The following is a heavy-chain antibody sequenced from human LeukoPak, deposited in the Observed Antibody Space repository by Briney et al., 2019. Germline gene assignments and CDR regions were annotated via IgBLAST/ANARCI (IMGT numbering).Heavy chain of an antibody. D-gene: IGHD3-10*01. CDR1: GYTFTGYY. Sequence: ASLRVSCTASGYTFTGYYMHWVRQAPGQGLEWMGWINPNGGGINYAQKFQGRVTMTRDTSISTAYMELSRLRSDDTAVYYCARNLPRITMVRGGYFDYWGQGTLVTVSS. J-gene: IGHJ4*02. CDR3: ARNLPRITMVRGGYFDY. V-gene: IGHV1-2*02. CDR2: INPNGGGI.